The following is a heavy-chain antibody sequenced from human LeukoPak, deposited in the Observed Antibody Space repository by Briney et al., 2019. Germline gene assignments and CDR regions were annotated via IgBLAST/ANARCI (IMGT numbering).Heavy chain of an antibody. CDR2: INGSGGST. V-gene: IGHV3-23*01. J-gene: IGHJ5*02. D-gene: IGHD2-2*01. CDR1: EFTFSSYG. Sequence: GGSLRLSCAASEFTFSSYGMSWVRQAPGKGLKWVSSINGSGGSTYDADSVKGRFTISRDNSKNTLYLQMNSLRAEDTAVYYCAKEVSPLGPLIVVVPAATGYWFDPWGQGTLVTVSS. CDR3: AKEVSPLGPLIVVVPAATGYWFDP.